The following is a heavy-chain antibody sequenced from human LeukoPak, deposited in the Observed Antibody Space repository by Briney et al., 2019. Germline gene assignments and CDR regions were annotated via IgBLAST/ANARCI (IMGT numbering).Heavy chain of an antibody. Sequence: PSETLSLTXTVSGGSISSYYWNWIWQPPGKGLEWIGYIYYNGNTYYNPSLKSRVTMSVDMSKNQLSLKLSSVTAADTAVYYCAREGYYYDSSGYTPFDPWGQGTLVTVSS. CDR3: AREGYYYDSSGYTPFDP. CDR1: GGSISSYY. V-gene: IGHV4-59*01. D-gene: IGHD3-22*01. CDR2: IYYNGNT. J-gene: IGHJ5*02.